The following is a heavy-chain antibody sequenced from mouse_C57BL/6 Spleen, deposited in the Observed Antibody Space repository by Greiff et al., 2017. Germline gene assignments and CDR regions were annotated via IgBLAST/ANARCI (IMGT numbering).Heavy chain of an antibody. Sequence: EVKLVESVAELVRPGASVKLSCTASGFNIKNTYMHWVKQRPEQGLEWIGRIDPANGNTKYAPKFQGKATITADTSSNTAYLQLSSLTSEDTAIYYCARYYGSSYDYFDYWGQGTTLTVSS. CDR1: GFNIKNTY. J-gene: IGHJ2*01. D-gene: IGHD1-1*01. CDR3: ARYYGSSYDYFDY. CDR2: IDPANGNT. V-gene: IGHV14-3*01.